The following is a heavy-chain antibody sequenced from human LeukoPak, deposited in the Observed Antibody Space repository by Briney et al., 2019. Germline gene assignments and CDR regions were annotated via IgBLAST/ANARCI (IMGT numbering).Heavy chain of an antibody. CDR3: AREVLLWFGELFRWFDP. Sequence: PLETLSLTCTVSGGSISSYYWSWIRQPAGKGLEWIGRIYTSGSTNYNPSLKSRVTMSVDTSKKQFSLKLSSVTAADTAVYYCAREVLLWFGELFRWFDPWGQGTLVTVSS. D-gene: IGHD3-10*01. CDR2: IYTSGST. V-gene: IGHV4-4*07. J-gene: IGHJ5*02. CDR1: GGSISSYY.